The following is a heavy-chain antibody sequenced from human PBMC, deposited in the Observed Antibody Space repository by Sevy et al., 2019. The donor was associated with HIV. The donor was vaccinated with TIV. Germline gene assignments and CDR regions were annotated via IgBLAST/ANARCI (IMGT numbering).Heavy chain of an antibody. CDR2: VSARNGDT. D-gene: IGHD1-26*01. Sequence: ASVKVSCTASGYTFSNYLISWERQAPGRGLEWMGWVSARNGDTKYAQRIQGRVTMTADTSTTTAYMELRSLTSDDTAVYWCARAPSGSQGPGQYFKHWGQGTLVTVSS. J-gene: IGHJ1*01. CDR1: GYTFSNYL. CDR3: ARAPSGSQGPGQYFKH. V-gene: IGHV1-18*01.